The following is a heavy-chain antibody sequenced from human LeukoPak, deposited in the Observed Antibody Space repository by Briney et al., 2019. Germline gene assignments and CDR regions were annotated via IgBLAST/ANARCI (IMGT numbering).Heavy chain of an antibody. CDR3: AKRVPYSTSSVYFDH. Sequence: PWGSLRLSCAASGFTFATYGMNWVRQAPGKGLEWISAISDDSTSTYYAGSVKGRFTISRDNFKNTLYLQMNSLRAEDTAIYYCAKRVPYSTSSVYFDHWGQGTLVTVSS. J-gene: IGHJ4*02. CDR1: GFTFATYG. D-gene: IGHD6-6*01. V-gene: IGHV3-23*01. CDR2: ISDDSTST.